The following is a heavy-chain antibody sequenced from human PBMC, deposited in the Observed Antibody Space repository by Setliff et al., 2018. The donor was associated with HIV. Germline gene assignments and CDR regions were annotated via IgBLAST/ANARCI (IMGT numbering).Heavy chain of an antibody. D-gene: IGHD3-3*01. CDR2: INHDRNT. J-gene: IGHJ6*03. Sequence: SETLSLTCAVYGGSFXXXXWSWIRQPPGKGLEWIGEINHDRNTNYKPYLTSRVTISVDTSTNQFSLTLNSVTAADTVVYYRARGSRQLTLFGVVFKNNYYFMDVWGKGTAVTVSS. V-gene: IGHV4-34*01. CDR1: GGSFXXXX. CDR3: ARGSRQLTLFGVVFKNNYYFMDV.